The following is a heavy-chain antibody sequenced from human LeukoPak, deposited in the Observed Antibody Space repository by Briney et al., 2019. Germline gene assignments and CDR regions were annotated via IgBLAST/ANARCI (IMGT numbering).Heavy chain of an antibody. CDR3: ARGADRFDY. D-gene: IGHD1-14*01. Sequence: SSETLSLTCAVYGGSFSGYYWSWIRQPPGKGLEWIGEINHSGSTNYNPSLKSRVTISVDTSKNQFSLKLSSVTAADTAVYYCARGADRFDYWGQGTLVTVSS. CDR1: GGSFSGYY. V-gene: IGHV4-34*01. CDR2: INHSGST. J-gene: IGHJ4*02.